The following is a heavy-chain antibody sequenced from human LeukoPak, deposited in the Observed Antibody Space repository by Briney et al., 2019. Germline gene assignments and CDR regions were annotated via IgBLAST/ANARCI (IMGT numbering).Heavy chain of an antibody. V-gene: IGHV4-59*01. D-gene: IGHD5-18*01. Sequence: PSETLSLTCTVPGGSISTYYWNWIRKTPGKGLEWIGFMQYTGNSQYNPSLKSRVTMFVDTSKNQFSLKLSSVTAADTAVYYCARDAEHSYGRYFAYWGQGILVTVSS. J-gene: IGHJ4*02. CDR3: ARDAEHSYGRYFAY. CDR2: MQYTGNS. CDR1: GGSISTYY.